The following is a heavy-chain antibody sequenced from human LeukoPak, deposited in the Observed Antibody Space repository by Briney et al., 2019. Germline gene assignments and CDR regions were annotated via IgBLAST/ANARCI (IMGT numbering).Heavy chain of an antibody. Sequence: ASVKVSCQASGYTFTDYYIHWVRQAPGQGLEWMAWVYSESGGTKFAQKFQGRVTVTRDTSINTVYTELSDLTSDDTAMYYCARSCSASTCWDFDYWGQGTLVTVAS. CDR2: VYSESGGT. J-gene: IGHJ4*02. D-gene: IGHD2-2*01. CDR1: GYTFTDYY. V-gene: IGHV1-2*02. CDR3: ARSCSASTCWDFDY.